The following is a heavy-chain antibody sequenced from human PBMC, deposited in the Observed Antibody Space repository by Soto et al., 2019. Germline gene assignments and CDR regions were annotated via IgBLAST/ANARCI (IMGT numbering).Heavy chain of an antibody. D-gene: IGHD3-10*01. CDR2: IYYSGST. Sequence: SETLSLTCTVSGGSISSGGYYWSWIRQHPGKGLEWIGYIYYSGSTYYNPSLKSRVTISVDTSKNQFSLKLSSVTAADTAVYYCARDYYGSGSGEPYFQHWGQGTLVTVSS. V-gene: IGHV4-31*03. CDR3: ARDYYGSGSGEPYFQH. CDR1: GGSISSGGYY. J-gene: IGHJ1*01.